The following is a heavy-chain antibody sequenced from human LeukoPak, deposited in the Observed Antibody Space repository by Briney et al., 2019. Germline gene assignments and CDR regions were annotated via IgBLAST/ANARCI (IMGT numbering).Heavy chain of an antibody. CDR3: AREAVGYSYGYPPFYFDY. J-gene: IGHJ4*02. V-gene: IGHV6-1*01. D-gene: IGHD5-18*01. CDR2: TYYRSKWYN. CDR1: GDSVSRNNVA. Sequence: PSQTLSLTCAISGDSVSRNNVAWNWIRQSPSRGLEWLGRTYYRSKWYNDYAVSVKSRITINPDTSKNQFSLQLNSVTPEDTAVYYCAREAVGYSYGYPPFYFDYWGQGTLVTVSS.